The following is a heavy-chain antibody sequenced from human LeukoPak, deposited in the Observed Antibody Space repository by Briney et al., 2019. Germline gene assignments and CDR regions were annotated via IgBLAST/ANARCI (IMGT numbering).Heavy chain of an antibody. J-gene: IGHJ6*02. CDR1: GFAPRIDL. D-gene: IGHD3-16*01. CDR3: ARGSL. Sequence: GGSLRLSCAASGFAPRIDLMSWVRQAPGQGLEWVAGISGGDGSIYHADSVKGQFTISRDISKSTLHLQMNSLRAEDTAVYYCARGSLWGQGTTVTVSS. V-gene: IGHV3-23*01. CDR2: ISGGDGSI.